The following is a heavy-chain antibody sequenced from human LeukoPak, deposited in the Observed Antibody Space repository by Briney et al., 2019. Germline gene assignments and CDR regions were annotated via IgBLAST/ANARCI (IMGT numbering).Heavy chain of an antibody. CDR2: IYHSGST. CDR1: GGSISSSNW. J-gene: IGHJ4*02. CDR3: ARDFRTGITEYYFDY. D-gene: IGHD3/OR15-3a*01. Sequence: PSETLSLTCAVSGGSISSSNWWSWVRPPPGKGLEWIGEIYHSGSTNYNPSLKSRVTISVDKSKNQFSLKLSSVTAADTAVYYYARDFRTGITEYYFDYWGQGTLVTVSS. V-gene: IGHV4-4*02.